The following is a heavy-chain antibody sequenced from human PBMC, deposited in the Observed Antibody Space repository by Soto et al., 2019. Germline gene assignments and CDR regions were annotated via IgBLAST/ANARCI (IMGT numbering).Heavy chain of an antibody. Sequence: GGSLRLSCAASGFTFSSYAMSWVRQAPGKGLEWVSAISGSGGSTYYADSVKGRFTISRDNSKNTLYLQMNSLRAEDTAVYYCATGAFYDYVWGSYRLFDYWGQGTLVTVSS. CDR2: ISGSGGST. CDR1: GFTFSSYA. D-gene: IGHD3-16*02. V-gene: IGHV3-23*01. CDR3: ATGAFYDYVWGSYRLFDY. J-gene: IGHJ4*02.